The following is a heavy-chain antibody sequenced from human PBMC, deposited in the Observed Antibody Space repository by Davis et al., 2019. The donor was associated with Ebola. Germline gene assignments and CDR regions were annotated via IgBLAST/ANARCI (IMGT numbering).Heavy chain of an antibody. V-gene: IGHV3-21*01. D-gene: IGHD1-7*01. Sequence: GESLKISCAASGFTFSSYSMNWVRQAPGKGLEWVSSISSSSSYIYYADSVKGRFTISRDNAKNSLYLQMNSLRAEDTAVYYCARDVLELPFDYWGQGTLVTVSS. J-gene: IGHJ4*02. CDR2: ISSSSSYI. CDR3: ARDVLELPFDY. CDR1: GFTFSSYS.